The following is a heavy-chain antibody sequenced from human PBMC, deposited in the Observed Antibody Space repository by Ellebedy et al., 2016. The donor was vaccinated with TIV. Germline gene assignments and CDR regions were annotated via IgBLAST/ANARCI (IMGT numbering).Heavy chain of an antibody. Sequence: GGSLRLSCAASGFTVSYTYMSWVRQAPGKGLEWVSVIHTGGDTYYADSVKGRFTISRDSSKSTLFLQMNSLRAEETAMYYCARRITGTYGDDAFDIWGQGTMVTVSS. CDR2: IHTGGDT. CDR1: GFTVSYTY. V-gene: IGHV3-53*01. CDR3: ARRITGTYGDDAFDI. J-gene: IGHJ3*02. D-gene: IGHD1-20*01.